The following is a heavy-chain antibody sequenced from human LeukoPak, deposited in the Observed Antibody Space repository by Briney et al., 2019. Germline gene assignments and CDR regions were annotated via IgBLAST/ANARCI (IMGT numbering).Heavy chain of an antibody. CDR1: GFTFSSYW. V-gene: IGHV3-7*01. CDR2: IKQDGSEK. Sequence: GGSLRLSCAASGFTFSSYWMSWVRQAPGKGREWVANIKQDGSEKYYVDSVKGRFTISRDNAKNSLYLQMNSLRAEDTAVYYCASYSNYGWFDPWGQGTLVTVSS. J-gene: IGHJ5*02. D-gene: IGHD4-11*01. CDR3: ASYSNYGWFDP.